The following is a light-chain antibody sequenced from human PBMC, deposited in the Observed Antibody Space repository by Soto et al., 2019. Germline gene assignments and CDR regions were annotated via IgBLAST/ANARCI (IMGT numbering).Light chain of an antibody. CDR2: WAS. V-gene: IGKV4-1*01. CDR3: QQYDSTPLT. Sequence: DIVMTQSPDSLAVSLGERATINCKSSQSILYSSNNKNYLAWYQQKPGQPPKLLIYWASTRESGVPDRFSGSWYGTDFTPTISSLQAADVAVCYCQQYDSTPLTFGQGTKVDIK. CDR1: QSILYSSNNKNY. J-gene: IGKJ1*01.